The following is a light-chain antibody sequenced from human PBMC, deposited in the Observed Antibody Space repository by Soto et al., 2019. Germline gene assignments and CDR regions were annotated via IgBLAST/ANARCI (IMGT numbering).Light chain of an antibody. Sequence: EIVLTQSPGTLSLSPGERATLSCRASQSVSSSFLAWYQQKPGQAPRLLIYGASSSATGIPGRFSGSGSGTDFTLTISRLAPDDFEVYYCQQYGSSTWTFGQGTKVEIK. V-gene: IGKV3-20*01. CDR2: GAS. CDR1: QSVSSSF. J-gene: IGKJ1*01. CDR3: QQYGSSTWT.